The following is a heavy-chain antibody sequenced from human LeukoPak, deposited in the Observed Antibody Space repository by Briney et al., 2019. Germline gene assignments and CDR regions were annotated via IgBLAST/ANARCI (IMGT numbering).Heavy chain of an antibody. V-gene: IGHV1-69*05. CDR3: AREASQNDYGPYYYYYMDV. Sequence: ASVKVSCKASGGTFSSYAISWVRQAPGQGLEWMGGIIPIFGTANYAQKFQGRVTITTDESTSTAYMEPSSLRSEDTAVYYCAREASQNDYGPYYYYYMDVWGKGTTVTVSS. CDR1: GGTFSSYA. CDR2: IIPIFGTA. J-gene: IGHJ6*03. D-gene: IGHD4-17*01.